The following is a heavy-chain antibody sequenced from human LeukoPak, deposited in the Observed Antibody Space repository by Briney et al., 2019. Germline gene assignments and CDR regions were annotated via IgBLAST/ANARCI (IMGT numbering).Heavy chain of an antibody. J-gene: IGHJ3*01. Sequence: SETLSLTCTVSGGSISSYYWSWIRQPPGKGLEWIGYIHYSGGITYYNPSLESRVTTSRDTPKNQFSLTLSSMTAADTATYYCVRASVDSGGAFDVWGQGTVVTVSS. D-gene: IGHD5-12*01. V-gene: IGHV4-59*01. CDR3: VRASVDSGGAFDV. CDR1: GGSISSYY. CDR2: IHYSGGIT.